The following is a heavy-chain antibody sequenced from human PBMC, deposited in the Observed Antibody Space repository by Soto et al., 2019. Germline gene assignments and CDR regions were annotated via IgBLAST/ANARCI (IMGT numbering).Heavy chain of an antibody. Sequence: PGESLKISCKVSGYSFTTYWIAWVRQMPGKGLEWMGIIYPGDSDTEYSPSFQGQVTVSADTSISTASLQWSSLKASDTAMYYCARSSSSTSFDYWGQGTLVTVSS. V-gene: IGHV5-51*01. J-gene: IGHJ4*02. CDR2: IYPGDSDT. CDR1: GYSFTTYW. CDR3: ARSSSSTSFDY. D-gene: IGHD2-2*01.